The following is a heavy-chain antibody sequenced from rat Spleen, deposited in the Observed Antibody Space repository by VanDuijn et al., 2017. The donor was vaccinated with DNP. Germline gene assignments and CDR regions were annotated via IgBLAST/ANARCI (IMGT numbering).Heavy chain of an antibody. J-gene: IGHJ2*01. V-gene: IGHV2-6*01. CDR3: ARNNYFDY. CDR2: ISTGGST. CDR1: GFSLTSYT. Sequence: QVQLKESGPGLVQPSQTLSLTCTVSGFSLTSYTVSWVRQPPGKGLEWIAAISTGGSTYYNSALKSRLSISRDTSKSQVFLKMNRLQTEDTAMYFCARNNYFDYWGQGVMVTVSS.